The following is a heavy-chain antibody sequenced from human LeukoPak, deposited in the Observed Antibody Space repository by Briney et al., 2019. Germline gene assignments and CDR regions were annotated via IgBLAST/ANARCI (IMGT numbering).Heavy chain of an antibody. V-gene: IGHV3-30*02. J-gene: IGHJ4*02. CDR1: GFTFSSYG. D-gene: IGHD3-22*01. CDR3: AKEAYYYDSSGYFDY. Sequence: GGSLRLSCAASGFTFSSYGMHWVRQAPGKGLEWVAVIWYDGSNKYYADSVKGRFTISRDNSKNTLYLQMNSLRAEDTAVYYCAKEAYYYDSSGYFDYWGQGTLVTVSS. CDR2: IWYDGSNK.